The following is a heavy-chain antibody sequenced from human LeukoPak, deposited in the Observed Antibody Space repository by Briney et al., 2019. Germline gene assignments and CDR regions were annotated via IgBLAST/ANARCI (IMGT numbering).Heavy chain of an antibody. CDR1: GYSISSTYC. CDR2: VCHSGST. D-gene: IGHD2-15*01. CDR3: ARAPGAALD. J-gene: IGHJ4*02. Sequence: SETLSLTCTVSGYSISSTYCWGWIRQPPGKGLEWIGRVCHSGSTYYNPSLKSRVSISVDTSQNQFSLKLSSLTAADTAVYYCARAPGAALDWGQGTLVTVSS. V-gene: IGHV4-38-2*02.